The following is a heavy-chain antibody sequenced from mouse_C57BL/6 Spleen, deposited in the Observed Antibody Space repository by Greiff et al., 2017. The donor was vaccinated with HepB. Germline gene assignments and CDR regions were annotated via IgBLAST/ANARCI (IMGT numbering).Heavy chain of an antibody. CDR3: ARWGSSGLYWAMGY. J-gene: IGHJ4*01. Sequence: QVQLQQPGTELVKPGASVKLSCKASGYTFTSYWMHWVKQRPGHGLEWIGNINPSNGGTNYNEKFKSKATLTVDKSSSTAYMQLSSLTAEDSAVYYSARWGSSGLYWAMGYWGQGTSVTVSS. V-gene: IGHV1-53*01. D-gene: IGHD3-2*02. CDR1: GYTFTSYW. CDR2: INPSNGGT.